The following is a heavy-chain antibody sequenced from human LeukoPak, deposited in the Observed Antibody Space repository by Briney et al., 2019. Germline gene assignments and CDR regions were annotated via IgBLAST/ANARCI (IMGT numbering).Heavy chain of an antibody. CDR2: IRSDSSTK. CDR1: GFSISNYG. D-gene: IGHD5-18*01. J-gene: IGHJ3*01. V-gene: IGHV3-48*02. Sequence: PGGSLRLSCAGSGFSISNYGMNWVRQAPGQGLEWLSYIRSDSSTKYYAESVEGRFTISRDNAQNSLYLQMNSLRDEDSGVYFCARGYSRGHGGFDVWGQGTMVTVSS. CDR3: ARGYSRGHGGFDV.